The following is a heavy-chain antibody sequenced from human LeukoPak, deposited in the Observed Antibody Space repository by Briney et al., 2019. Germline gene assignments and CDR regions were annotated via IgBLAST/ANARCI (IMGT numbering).Heavy chain of an antibody. CDR1: GYTFTGYY. J-gene: IGHJ4*02. Sequence: GASVKVSCKASGYTFTGYYMHWVRQAPGQGLEWMGRINPNSGGTNYAQKFQGRVTITADESTSTAYMELSSLRSEDTAVYYCASRSGYSYGYWYFDYWGQGTLVTVSS. CDR3: ASRSGYSYGYWYFDY. CDR2: INPNSGGT. V-gene: IGHV1-2*06. D-gene: IGHD5-18*01.